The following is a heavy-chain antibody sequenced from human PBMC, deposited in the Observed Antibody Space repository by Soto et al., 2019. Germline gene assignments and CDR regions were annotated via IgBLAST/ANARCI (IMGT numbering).Heavy chain of an antibody. CDR3: ARDYPMVRGVIPYGMDV. CDR1: GCSVSSGSYY. CDR2: IYYSGST. Sequence: XETLSLTCTVAGCSVSSGSYYWSWIRQPRGKGLEWIGYIYYSGSTNYNPSLKSRVTISVDTSKNQFSLKLSSVTAADTAVYYCARDYPMVRGVIPYGMDVWGQGTTVTVSS. V-gene: IGHV4-61*01. J-gene: IGHJ6*02. D-gene: IGHD3-10*01.